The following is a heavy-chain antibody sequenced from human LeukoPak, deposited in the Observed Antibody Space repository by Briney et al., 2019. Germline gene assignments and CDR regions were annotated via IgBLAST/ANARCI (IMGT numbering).Heavy chain of an antibody. J-gene: IGHJ4*02. D-gene: IGHD4-17*01. CDR3: ARVRPTYGDYLTFGFDY. CDR2: IYYSGGT. Sequence: SETLSLTCTVYGGSISSYYWSLIRQPPGKGLEWIGYIYYSGGTNYNPSLKSRVTISVDTSKNQFSLKLSSVTAADTAVYYCARVRPTYGDYLTFGFDYWGQGTLVTVSS. CDR1: GGSISSYY. V-gene: IGHV4-59*01.